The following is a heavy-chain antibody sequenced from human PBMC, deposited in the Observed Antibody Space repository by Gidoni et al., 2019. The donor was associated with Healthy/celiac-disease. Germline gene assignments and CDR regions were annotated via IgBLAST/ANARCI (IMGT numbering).Heavy chain of an antibody. CDR1: GFTFGDYA. V-gene: IGHV3-49*03. Sequence: EVQLVESGGGLVQPGRSLRLSCTASGFTFGDYAMSWFRQAPGKGLEWVGFIRSKAYGGTTEYAASVKGRFTISRDDSKSIAYLQMNSLKTEDTAVYYCTQQLVFGYYYYGMDVWGQGTTVTVSS. CDR3: TQQLVFGYYYYGMDV. CDR2: IRSKAYGGTT. J-gene: IGHJ6*02. D-gene: IGHD6-6*01.